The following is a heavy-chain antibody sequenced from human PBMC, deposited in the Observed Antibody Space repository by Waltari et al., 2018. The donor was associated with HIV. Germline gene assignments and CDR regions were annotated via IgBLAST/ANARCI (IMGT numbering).Heavy chain of an antibody. Sequence: QVQLQESGPGFVKPSETLSLICNVSGGSIASSDSFWGWIRQSPGRNLGWVGRGLYTGRPNIFPGQFFAGSSLRSRVALSVDTSTNQFSLRLTSVTAADTGLYYCVRHAAEFRPDYGWVLAGVFEPWGLGTQVIVS. J-gene: IGHJ1*01. CDR2: GLYTGRPNIFPGQF. V-gene: IGHV4-39*01. D-gene: IGHD3-10*01. CDR1: GGSIASSDSF. CDR3: VRHAAEFRPDYGWVLAGVFEP.